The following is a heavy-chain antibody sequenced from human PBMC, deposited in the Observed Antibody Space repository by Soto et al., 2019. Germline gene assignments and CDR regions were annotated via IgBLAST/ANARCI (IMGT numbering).Heavy chain of an antibody. D-gene: IGHD2-15*01. CDR2: IKQDGSEK. CDR3: ARAHISDIVVVVAATRDFDY. J-gene: IGHJ4*02. Sequence: GGSLRLSCAASGFTFSSYWMSWVRQAPGKGLEWVANIKQDGSEKYYVDSVKGRFTISRDNAKNSLYLQMNSLRAEDTAVYYCARAHISDIVVVVAATRDFDYWGQGTLVTVSS. V-gene: IGHV3-7*05. CDR1: GFTFSSYW.